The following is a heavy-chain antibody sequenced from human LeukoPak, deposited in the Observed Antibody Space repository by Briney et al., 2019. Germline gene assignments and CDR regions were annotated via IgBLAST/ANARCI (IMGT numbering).Heavy chain of an antibody. CDR3: ARERRGTGGSYDL. V-gene: IGHV3-48*03. Sequence: GGSLRLSCTVSGFTFSNYEMNWVRQAPGKGLEWVSYISSSSTTIYYADSVKGRFTISRDNAKDSLSLQMNSLGAEDTAVYYCARERRGTGGSYDLWGQGTLVTVSS. D-gene: IGHD3-10*01. J-gene: IGHJ5*02. CDR2: ISSSSTTI. CDR1: GFTFSNYE.